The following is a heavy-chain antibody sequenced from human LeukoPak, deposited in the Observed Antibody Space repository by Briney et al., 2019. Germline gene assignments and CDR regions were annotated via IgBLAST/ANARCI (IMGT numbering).Heavy chain of an antibody. D-gene: IGHD1-1*01. CDR2: VNSDGSNT. J-gene: IGHJ4*02. Sequence: GGSLRLSCAASGFTFSSYWMHWVRQAPGKGLVWVSRVNSDGSNTGYADSVKGRFTVSRDNAKNTLYLQMNSLRAEDTAVYYCTRTWNFDYWGQGTLVTVSS. CDR1: GFTFSSYW. V-gene: IGHV3-74*01. CDR3: TRTWNFDY.